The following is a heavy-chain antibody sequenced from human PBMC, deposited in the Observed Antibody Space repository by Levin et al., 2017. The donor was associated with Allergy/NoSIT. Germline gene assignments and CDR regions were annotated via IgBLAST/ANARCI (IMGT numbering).Heavy chain of an antibody. V-gene: IGHV2-70*11. CDR2: IDWDDDK. D-gene: IGHD5-18*01. Sequence: ESGPTLVKPTQTLTLTCTFSGFSLSTSGMCVTWIRQPPGKALEWLARIDWDDDKYYSTSLKTRLTISKDTSKNQVVLTMTNMDPVDKATYYWARIPHVGHSYGYYYGMDVWGLGATVTVSS. CDR1: GFSLSTSGMC. J-gene: IGHJ6*02. CDR3: ARIPHVGHSYGYYYGMDV.